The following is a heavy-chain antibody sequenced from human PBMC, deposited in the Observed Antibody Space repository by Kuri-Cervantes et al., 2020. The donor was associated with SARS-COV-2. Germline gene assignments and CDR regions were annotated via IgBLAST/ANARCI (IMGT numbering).Heavy chain of an antibody. D-gene: IGHD6-19*01. Sequence: GGSLRLSCAASGFTFSDYYMSWIRQAPGKGLEWVSYISSSSSYTNYADSVKSRFTIFRDNAKNSLYLQMNSLRAEDTAVYYCARGQGSGWYLGLSANWFDPWGQGTLVTVSS. CDR2: ISSSSSYT. CDR3: ARGQGSGWYLGLSANWFDP. CDR1: GFTFSDYY. V-gene: IGHV3-11*06. J-gene: IGHJ5*02.